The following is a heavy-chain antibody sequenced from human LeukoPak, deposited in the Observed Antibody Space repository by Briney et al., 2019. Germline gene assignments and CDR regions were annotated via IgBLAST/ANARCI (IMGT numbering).Heavy chain of an antibody. CDR2: MNPKTGNT. CDR3: ARGSTVDTVATPLKY. Sequence: ASVKVSCKASGYTFTSYDINWVRQATGQGLEWMGWMNPKTGNTGYAQKFQGRATMTMSTSVTAAYLELSSLRSEDTAVYYCARGSTVDTVATPLKYWGQGTLVTVSS. D-gene: IGHD5-12*01. V-gene: IGHV1-8*01. CDR1: GYTFTSYD. J-gene: IGHJ4*02.